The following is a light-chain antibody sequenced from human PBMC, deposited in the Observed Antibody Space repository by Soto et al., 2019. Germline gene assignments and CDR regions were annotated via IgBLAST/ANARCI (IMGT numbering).Light chain of an antibody. CDR3: QQYGNSPT. J-gene: IGKJ1*01. CDR1: QSIGSSY. CDR2: ETS. V-gene: IGKV3-20*01. Sequence: EVVLTQSPGTLSLSPGERATLSCRASQSIGSSYLAWYQQKPGQAPRLLIYETSSRTTGTPDRFSGGGSGTDFTLTISRLEPEDFAVYYCQQYGNSPTFGPGTKVDIK.